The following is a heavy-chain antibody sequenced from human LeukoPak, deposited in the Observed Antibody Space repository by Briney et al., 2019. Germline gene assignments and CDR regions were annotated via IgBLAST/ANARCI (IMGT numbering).Heavy chain of an antibody. CDR3: ARAGSGYPYYYYMDV. J-gene: IGHJ6*03. D-gene: IGHD5-12*01. CDR1: GGSISSYY. V-gene: IGHV4-59*01. CDR2: IYYSGST. Sequence: SETLSLTCTVSGGSISSYYWSWIRQPPGKGLEWIGYIYYSGSTNYNPSLKSRVTISVDTSKNQFSLKLSSVTAADTAVYYCARAGSGYPYYYYMDVWGKGTTVTISS.